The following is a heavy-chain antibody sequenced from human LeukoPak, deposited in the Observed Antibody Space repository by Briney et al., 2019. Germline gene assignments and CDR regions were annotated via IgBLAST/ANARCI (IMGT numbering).Heavy chain of an antibody. CDR3: ARHSIRRPYSSGWYYYYYMDV. CDR2: INHSGST. V-gene: IGHV4-34*01. D-gene: IGHD6-19*01. Sequence: SETLSLTCAVYGGSFSGYYWSWIRQPPGKGLEWIGEINHSGSTNYNPSLKSRVTISVDTSKNQFSLKLSSVTAADTAVYYCARHSIRRPYSSGWYYYYYMDVWGKGTTVINSS. CDR1: GGSFSGYY. J-gene: IGHJ6*03.